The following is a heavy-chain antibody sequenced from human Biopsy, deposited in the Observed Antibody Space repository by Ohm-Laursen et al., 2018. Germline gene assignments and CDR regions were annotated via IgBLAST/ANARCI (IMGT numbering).Heavy chain of an antibody. CDR3: ATKLTGYFHH. J-gene: IGHJ1*01. Sequence: SSVKVSCKVPGGTFSNYGVNWVRQAPGQGLEWLGGNIPILGTGKYAQKFQDRVTVAADTSTSTATMELRSLRSDDTAVYYCATKLTGYFHHWGQGTLVIVSS. V-gene: IGHV1-69*06. D-gene: IGHD3-9*01. CDR2: NIPILGTG. CDR1: GGTFSNYG.